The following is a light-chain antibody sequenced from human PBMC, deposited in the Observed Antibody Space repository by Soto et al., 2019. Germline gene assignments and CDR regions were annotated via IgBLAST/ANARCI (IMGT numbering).Light chain of an antibody. CDR3: QQYGSSPRT. CDR2: GAS. V-gene: IGKV3-20*01. J-gene: IGKJ2*01. CDR1: QSLSSTY. Sequence: EIVLTQSPGTLSLSPGERAALSCRASQSLSSTYLAWYQHKPGQAPRLLIYGASSRATGIPDRFSGSGSGTDFTLTLSRLEPEGNAVYYCQQYGSSPRTFGQGTKLEIK.